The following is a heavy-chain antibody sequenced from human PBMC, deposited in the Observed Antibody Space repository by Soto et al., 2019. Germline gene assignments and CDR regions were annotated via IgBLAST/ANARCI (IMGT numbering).Heavy chain of an antibody. CDR1: GYTFTGYY. CDR2: INPNSGGT. CDR3: ARVLRDPGYYYRMDV. V-gene: IGHV1-2*02. J-gene: IGHJ6*02. Sequence: ASVKVSCKASGYTFTGYYMHWVRQAPGQGLEWMGWINPNSGGTNCAQKFQGRVTMTRDTSISTAYMELSRLRSDDTAVYYCARVLRDPGYYYRMDVWGQGTTVTVS.